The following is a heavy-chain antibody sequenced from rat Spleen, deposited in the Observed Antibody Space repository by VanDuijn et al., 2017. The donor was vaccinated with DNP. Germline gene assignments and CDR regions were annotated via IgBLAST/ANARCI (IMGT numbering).Heavy chain of an antibody. CDR1: GFTFSYYA. D-gene: IGHD3-8*01. J-gene: IGHJ2*01. CDR2: ISNTGDNT. V-gene: IGHV5-25*01. Sequence: EVQLVESGGDLVQPGRSLKLSCAASGFTFSYYAMAWVRQTPTKGLEWVASISNTGDNTYYSDSVKGRFSLARDNAKSTLYLQVNSLRSEDTATYYCTSNPHIRTAAPFDYWGQGVMVTVSS. CDR3: TSNPHIRTAAPFDY.